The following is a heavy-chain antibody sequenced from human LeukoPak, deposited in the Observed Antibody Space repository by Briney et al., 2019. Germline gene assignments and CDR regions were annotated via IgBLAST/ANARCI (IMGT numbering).Heavy chain of an antibody. Sequence: GGSLRLSCAASGFTFSSYAMSWVRQAPGQGLEWVSAISDSGGSTYYADSVKGRFTISRDNSKNTLYLQMNSLRAEDTAVYYCAKAAGRGYNYGDYFDYWGQGTLVTVSS. CDR3: AKAAGRGYNYGDYFDY. V-gene: IGHV3-23*01. CDR2: ISDSGGST. D-gene: IGHD5-18*01. J-gene: IGHJ4*02. CDR1: GFTFSSYA.